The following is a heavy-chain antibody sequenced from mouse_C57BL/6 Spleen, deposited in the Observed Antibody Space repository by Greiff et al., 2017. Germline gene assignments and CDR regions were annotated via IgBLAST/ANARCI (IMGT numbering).Heavy chain of an antibody. CDR1: GYTFTSYG. V-gene: IGHV1-81*01. CDR3: ARRTTVVAYYAMDY. D-gene: IGHD1-1*01. Sequence: QVQLQQSGAELARPGASVKLSCKASGYTFTSYGISWVKQRTGQGLEWIGEIYPRSGNTYYNEKFKGKATLTADKSSSTAYMELRSLTSEDSAVYFCARRTTVVAYYAMDYWGQGTSVTVSS. J-gene: IGHJ4*01. CDR2: IYPRSGNT.